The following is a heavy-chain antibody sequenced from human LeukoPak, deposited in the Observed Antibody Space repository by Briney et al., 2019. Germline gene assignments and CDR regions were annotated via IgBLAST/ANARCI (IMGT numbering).Heavy chain of an antibody. CDR1: GGSISSGDYY. CDR3: AREGGRTIGTQYAFDI. Sequence: SETLSLTCTVSGGSISSGDYYWSWIRQPPGKGLEWIGDIYYRGSTYYNPSLKSRVTISVDTSKNQFSLKLSSVTAADTAVYYCAREGGRTIGTQYAFDIWGQGTMVTVSS. CDR2: IYYRGST. J-gene: IGHJ3*02. V-gene: IGHV4-30-4*01. D-gene: IGHD3-3*01.